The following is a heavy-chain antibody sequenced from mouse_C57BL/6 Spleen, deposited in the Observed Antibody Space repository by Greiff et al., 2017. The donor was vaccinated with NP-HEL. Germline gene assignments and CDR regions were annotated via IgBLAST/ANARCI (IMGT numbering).Heavy chain of an antibody. D-gene: IGHD3-2*02. CDR3: ARGDSSGSWFAY. Sequence: QVQLKQPGAELVKPGASVKLSCKASGYTFTSYWMQWVKQRPGQGLEWIGEIDPSDSYTNYNQKFKGKATLTVDTSSSTAYMQLSSLTSEDSAVYYCARGDSSGSWFAYWGQGTLVTVSA. CDR1: GYTFTSYW. J-gene: IGHJ3*01. CDR2: IDPSDSYT. V-gene: IGHV1-50*01.